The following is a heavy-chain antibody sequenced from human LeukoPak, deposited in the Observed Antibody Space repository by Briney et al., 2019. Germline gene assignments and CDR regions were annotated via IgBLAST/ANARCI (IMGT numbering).Heavy chain of an antibody. CDR3: AKDMVRGAPVDYYYYYMDV. D-gene: IGHD3-10*01. V-gene: IGHV3-30*02. J-gene: IGHJ6*03. Sequence: GGSLRLSCAASGFTFSSYGMHWVRQAPGKGLEWVAVIWYGGSNKYYADSVKGRFTISRDNSKNTLYLQMNSLRAEDTAVYHCAKDMVRGAPVDYYYYYMDVWGKGTTVTVSS. CDR1: GFTFSSYG. CDR2: IWYGGSNK.